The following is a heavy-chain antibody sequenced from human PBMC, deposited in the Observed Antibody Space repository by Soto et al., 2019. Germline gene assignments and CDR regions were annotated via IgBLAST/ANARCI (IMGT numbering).Heavy chain of an antibody. CDR1: GYTFTTYY. CDR2: INPSGGSA. V-gene: IGHV1-46*01. CDR3: ARSPLLGWLQSWHFDY. J-gene: IGHJ4*02. Sequence: QVQLVQSGAEVKKPGASVKVSCKASGYTFTTYYIHWVRQAPGQGLEWIGVINPSGGSATYTQNFQDRVTMTRDTSTSTVTMELGSLTTDDTALYYCARSPLLGWLQSWHFDYRGQGALVTVSS. D-gene: IGHD5-12*01.